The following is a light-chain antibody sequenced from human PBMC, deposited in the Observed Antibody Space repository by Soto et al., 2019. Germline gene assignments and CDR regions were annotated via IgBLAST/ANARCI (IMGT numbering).Light chain of an antibody. CDR3: CSYAGSSTTYV. CDR2: EGS. V-gene: IGLV2-23*01. J-gene: IGLJ1*01. Sequence: QSVLTQPASVSGSPGQSITISCTGTSSDVGSYNLVSWYQHHQGKAPKLMIYEGSKRPSGVSNRFSGSKSGNTASLTISGLQAEDEADYYCCSYAGSSTTYVFGTGAKLTVL. CDR1: SSDVGSYNL.